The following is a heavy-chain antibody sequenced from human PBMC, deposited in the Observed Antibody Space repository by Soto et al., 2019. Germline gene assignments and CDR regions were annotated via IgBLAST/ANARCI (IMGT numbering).Heavy chain of an antibody. CDR3: ARDHRDSSGYYWIGY. CDR2: IIPIFGTA. J-gene: IGHJ4*02. Sequence: SVKVSCKASGVTFSSYAISWVRQAPGQGLEWMGGIIPIFGTANYAQKFQGRVTITADESTSTAYMELSSLRSEDTAVYYCARDHRDSSGYYWIGYWGQGTLVTVSS. V-gene: IGHV1-69*13. CDR1: GVTFSSYA. D-gene: IGHD3-22*01.